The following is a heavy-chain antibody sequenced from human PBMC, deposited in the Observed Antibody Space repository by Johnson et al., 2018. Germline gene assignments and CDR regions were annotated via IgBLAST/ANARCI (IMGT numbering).Heavy chain of an antibody. V-gene: IGHV3-30*03. CDR3: ASEMGIIRANYYYYGMDV. Sequence: QVQLVQSGGGVVQXGRSXRLXCAASGFTFSSYGMHWVRQAPGKGLEWVAVISYDGSNKYYADSVKGRFTISRDNSQNTRYLQMNSLRAEDTAVYYCASEMGIIRANYYYYGMDVWGQGTTVTVSS. J-gene: IGHJ6*02. D-gene: IGHD3-3*01. CDR1: GFTFSSYG. CDR2: ISYDGSNK.